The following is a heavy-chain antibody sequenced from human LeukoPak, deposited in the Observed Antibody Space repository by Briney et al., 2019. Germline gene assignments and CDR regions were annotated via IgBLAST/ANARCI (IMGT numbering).Heavy chain of an antibody. CDR1: VYTFTGYY. J-gene: IGHJ5*02. CDR3: ARDPEAGRYQVP. CDR2: INPNGGGT. V-gene: IGHV1-2*02. D-gene: IGHD2-2*01. Sequence: GASVKVSCKASVYTFTGYYMHWVRHAPGHGLEWMGWINPNGGGTNYAQKFQSRVTMTRDTSISTAYMELSRLRSDDTAVYYCARDPEAGRYQVPWGQGTLVTVSS.